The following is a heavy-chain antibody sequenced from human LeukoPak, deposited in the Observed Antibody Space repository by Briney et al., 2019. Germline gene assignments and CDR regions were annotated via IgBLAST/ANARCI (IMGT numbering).Heavy chain of an antibody. V-gene: IGHV4-4*07. D-gene: IGHD2-2*01. CDR2: IYISGST. CDR1: GASISSYY. J-gene: IGHJ3*02. Sequence: SESLSLTWTVSGASISSYYGSWSRQRAGKGLGWVVRIYISGSTNYSPSIKSRVTISVDTSKNQFSLKLSSVTAADTAVYYCAVGYDLGYCSSTSCENAFDIWGQGTMVTVSS. CDR3: AVGYDLGYCSSTSCENAFDI.